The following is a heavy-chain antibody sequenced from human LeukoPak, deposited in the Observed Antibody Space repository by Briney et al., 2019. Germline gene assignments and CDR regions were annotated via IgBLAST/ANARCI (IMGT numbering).Heavy chain of an antibody. CDR1: GYTFTSYG. V-gene: IGHV1-18*01. CDR3: ARGGDYYDSSGYYIDY. J-gene: IGHJ4*02. Sequence: ASVKVSCKASGYTFTSYGISWVRQAPGQGLEWMGRISAYNGNTNYAQKLQGRVTMTTDRSTSTAYMELRSLRSDDTAVYYCARGGDYYDSSGYYIDYWGQGTLVTVSS. D-gene: IGHD3-22*01. CDR2: ISAYNGNT.